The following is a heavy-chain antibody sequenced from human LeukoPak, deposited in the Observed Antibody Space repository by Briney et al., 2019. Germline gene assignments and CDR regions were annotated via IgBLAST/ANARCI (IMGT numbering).Heavy chain of an antibody. Sequence: PGGSLRLSCAASGFTFSSYDTHWVRQATGKGLEWVSAIGTAGDTYYPGSVKGRFTISRENAKNSLYLQMNSLRAGDTAVYYCARGPSYYDSSGLVVYYGMDVWGQGTTVTVSS. CDR2: IGTAGDT. V-gene: IGHV3-13*01. D-gene: IGHD3-22*01. CDR3: ARGPSYYDSSGLVVYYGMDV. J-gene: IGHJ6*02. CDR1: GFTFSSYD.